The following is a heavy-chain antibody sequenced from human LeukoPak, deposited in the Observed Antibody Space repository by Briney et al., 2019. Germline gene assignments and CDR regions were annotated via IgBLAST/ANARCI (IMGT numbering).Heavy chain of an antibody. J-gene: IGHJ4*02. Sequence: GGSLRLSCAASGFTFSAYSMNWVRQAPGKGLEWVSSISTGSSYVYYADSVKGRFTISRENAKNSLYLQMNSLRAEDTAVYYCARDSTPYDSSGYCYDYWGQGTLVTVSS. V-gene: IGHV3-21*01. CDR2: ISTGSSYV. D-gene: IGHD3-22*01. CDR3: ARDSTPYDSSGYCYDY. CDR1: GFTFSAYS.